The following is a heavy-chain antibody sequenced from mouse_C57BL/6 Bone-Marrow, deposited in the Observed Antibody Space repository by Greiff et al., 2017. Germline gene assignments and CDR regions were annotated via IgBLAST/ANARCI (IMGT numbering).Heavy chain of an antibody. CDR3: TRVVYYDYDGWFAY. V-gene: IGHV5-9-1*02. Sequence: EVQLVESGEGLVKPGGSLKLSCAASGFTFSSYAMSWVRQTPEKRLEWVAYISSGGDYIYYADTVKGRFTISRDNARNTLYLQMSSLKSEDTAMYYCTRVVYYDYDGWFAYWGQGTLVTVSA. J-gene: IGHJ3*01. CDR1: GFTFSSYA. D-gene: IGHD2-4*01. CDR2: ISSGGDYI.